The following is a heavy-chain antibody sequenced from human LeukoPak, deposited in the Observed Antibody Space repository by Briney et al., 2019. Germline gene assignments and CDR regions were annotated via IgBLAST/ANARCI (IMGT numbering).Heavy chain of an antibody. CDR1: GYNFSVYY. CDR2: MDPNSGDT. V-gene: IGHV1-2*02. J-gene: IGHJ3*01. Sequence: GASVKVSCKGSGYNFSVYYMHWVRQAPGQGLEWMGWMDPNSGDTIYAPKFQGRVSMTRDTSITTAYMELSSLTFDDSAMYYCATRGGLTPNTLAMWGHGTMATVSS. D-gene: IGHD2-15*01. CDR3: ATRGGLTPNTLAM.